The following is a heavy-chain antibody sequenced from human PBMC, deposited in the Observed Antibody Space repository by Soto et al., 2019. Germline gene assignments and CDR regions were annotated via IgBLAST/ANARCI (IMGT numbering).Heavy chain of an antibody. D-gene: IGHD3-3*01. V-gene: IGHV4-59*08. Sequence: PSETLSLTCTVSGGSISSYYWSWIRQPPGKGLEWIGYIYYSGSTNYNPSLKSRVTISVDTSKNQFSLKLSSVTAADTAVYYCARSAYDFWSGYYPKHWWFDPWGQGTLVTVSS. CDR1: GGSISSYY. J-gene: IGHJ5*02. CDR3: ARSAYDFWSGYYPKHWWFDP. CDR2: IYYSGST.